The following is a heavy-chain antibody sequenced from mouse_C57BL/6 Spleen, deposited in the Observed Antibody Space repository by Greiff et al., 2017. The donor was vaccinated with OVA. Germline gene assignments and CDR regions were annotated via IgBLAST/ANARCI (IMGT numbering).Heavy chain of an antibody. J-gene: IGHJ1*03. CDR2: IYPGDGDT. CDR1: GYAFSSSW. CDR3: ARGGLAPWYFDV. V-gene: IGHV1-82*01. Sequence: VKLQESGPELVKPGASVKISCKASGYAFSSSWMNWVKQRPGKGLEWIGRIYPGDGDTNYNGKFKGKATLTADKSSSTAYMQLSSLTSEDSAVYFCARGGLAPWYFDVWGTGTTVTVSS.